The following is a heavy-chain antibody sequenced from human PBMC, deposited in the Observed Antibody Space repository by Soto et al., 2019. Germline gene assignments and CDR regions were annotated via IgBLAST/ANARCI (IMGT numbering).Heavy chain of an antibody. CDR1: DLSFSNAY. CDR3: TTRGALGY. Sequence: EVQLVESGGGLVKPGESLRLSCAASDLSFSNAYINWVRQAPGKGLEWVGRIKSKTDGGTIDYAAPVKGRFIISSDDSSNTVYLQMNSLKNEDTDVYYCTTRGALGYWGQGTLVTVSS. J-gene: IGHJ4*02. CDR2: IKSKTDGGTI. D-gene: IGHD2-15*01. V-gene: IGHV3-15*07.